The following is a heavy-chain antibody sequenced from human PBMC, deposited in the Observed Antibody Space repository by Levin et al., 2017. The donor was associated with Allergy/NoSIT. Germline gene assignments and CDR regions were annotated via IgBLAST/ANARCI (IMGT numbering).Heavy chain of an antibody. Sequence: GESLKISCAASGFTYSTYGMHWVRQAPGKGLEWVAVISYDGSNKYYADSVRGRLTISRDNSKNTLYLQMNSMRAEDTAVYYCAKDLQRGQQLSYYYGLDVWGQGTTVTVSS. CDR2: ISYDGSNK. D-gene: IGHD6-13*01. CDR3: AKDLQRGQQLSYYYGLDV. J-gene: IGHJ6*02. V-gene: IGHV3-30*18. CDR1: GFTYSTYG.